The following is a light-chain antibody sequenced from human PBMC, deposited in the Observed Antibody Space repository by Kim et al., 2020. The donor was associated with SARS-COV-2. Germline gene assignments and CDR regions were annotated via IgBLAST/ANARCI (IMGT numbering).Light chain of an antibody. CDR1: TLPKQY. CDR3: QSADSSGAFKV. J-gene: IGLJ6*01. V-gene: IGLV3-25*03. CDR2: KDS. Sequence: SYELTQPPSMSVSPGQTARITCSGDTLPKQYAYWYQQKPGQAPALVLYKDSERPSGIPERFSGSSSGTTVTLSITGVQAEDEADYYCQSADSSGAFKVFG.